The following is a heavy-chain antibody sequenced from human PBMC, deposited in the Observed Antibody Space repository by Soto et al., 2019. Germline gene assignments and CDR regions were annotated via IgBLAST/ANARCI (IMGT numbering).Heavy chain of an antibody. CDR3: ARDKGNSDAFDI. D-gene: IGHD5-18*01. J-gene: IGHJ3*02. CDR2: ISSSSSYI. V-gene: IGHV3-21*01. CDR1: GFTFSSYS. Sequence: GGSLRLSCAASGFTFSSYSMNWVRQAPGKGLEWVSSISSSSSYIYYADSVKGRFTISRDNAKNSLYLQMNSLRAEDTAVYYCARDKGNSDAFDIGGQGTMVTVS.